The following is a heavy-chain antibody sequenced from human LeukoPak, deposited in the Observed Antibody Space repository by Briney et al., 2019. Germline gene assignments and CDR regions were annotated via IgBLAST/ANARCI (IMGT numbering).Heavy chain of an antibody. Sequence: ASVKVSCKASGYSFTSYGISWVRQAPGQGLEWVGWISAYNGNTNYAQKLQGRVTMTTDTSTSTAYMELRSLRSDDTAVYYCARDGAPYGDYVRFSRLDDYWGQGTLVTVSS. V-gene: IGHV1-18*01. J-gene: IGHJ4*02. CDR2: ISAYNGNT. CDR1: GYSFTSYG. CDR3: ARDGAPYGDYVRFSRLDDY. D-gene: IGHD4-17*01.